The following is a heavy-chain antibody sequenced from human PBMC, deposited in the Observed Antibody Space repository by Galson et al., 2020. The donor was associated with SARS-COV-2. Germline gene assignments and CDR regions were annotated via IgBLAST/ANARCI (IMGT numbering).Heavy chain of an antibody. CDR1: GFTVSSNY. Sequence: GESLKISCAASGFTVSSNYMSWVRQAPGKGLEWVSVIYSGGSTYYADSVKGRFTISRDNSKNTLYLQMNSLRAEDTAVYYCASLYRRPDVWGQGTTVTVSS. J-gene: IGHJ6*02. V-gene: IGHV3-53*01. CDR3: ASLYRRPDV. CDR2: IYSGGST. D-gene: IGHD1-26*01.